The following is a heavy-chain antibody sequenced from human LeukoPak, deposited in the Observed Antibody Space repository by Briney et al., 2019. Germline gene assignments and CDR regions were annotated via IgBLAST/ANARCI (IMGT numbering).Heavy chain of an antibody. Sequence: GGSLRLSCAASGLTFSSYWMNWVRQPPGKGLEWVALINEDESQKYYVDSVKGRFTISRDNAKKSLYLQMDSLRAEDTAVYYCARDVAWGRSYFWGQGTLATVSS. CDR2: INEDESQK. J-gene: IGHJ4*02. CDR1: GLTFSSYW. V-gene: IGHV3-7*01. CDR3: ARDVAWGRSYF. D-gene: IGHD1-26*01.